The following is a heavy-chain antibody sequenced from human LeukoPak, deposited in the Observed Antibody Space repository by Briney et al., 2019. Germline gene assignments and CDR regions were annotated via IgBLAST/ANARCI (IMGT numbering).Heavy chain of an antibody. V-gene: IGHV4-39*01. CDR3: ARPYSSTWSYFDF. D-gene: IGHD6-13*01. CDR2: ISYSGST. J-gene: IGHJ4*02. CDR1: GGSISSSSYY. Sequence: SETLSLTCTVSGGSISSSSYYWGWIRQPPGKGLEWIGSISYSGSTYYNPSLKSRVTIFVDTSENQFSLKLSSVTAADTAVYYCARPYSSTWSYFDFWGQGTLVTVS.